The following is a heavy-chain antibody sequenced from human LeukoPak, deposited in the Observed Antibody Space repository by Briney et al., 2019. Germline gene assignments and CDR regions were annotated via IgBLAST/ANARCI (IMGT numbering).Heavy chain of an antibody. Sequence: GGSLRLSCAASGFTFSTYWMSWVRQGPGKGLEWVANIKQDGSEKYYVGSVEGRFTISRDNAKNSLYLQMDSLRAEDTAVYYCARTQKRGPYYFDCWGQGTLVTVSS. D-gene: IGHD5-24*01. V-gene: IGHV3-7*05. CDR1: GFTFSTYW. CDR2: IKQDGSEK. J-gene: IGHJ4*02. CDR3: ARTQKRGPYYFDC.